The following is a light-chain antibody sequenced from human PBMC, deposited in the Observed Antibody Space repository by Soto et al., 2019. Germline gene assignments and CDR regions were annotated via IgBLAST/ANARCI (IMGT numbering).Light chain of an antibody. CDR2: LAS. Sequence: DIQMTQSPSSLSASVGDRVTITCRASRGISSYLAWYQQKPGKAPQLLIYLASTLQSGVPSRFSGSGSGTDFSLTISSLQPEDVATYYCQYLNSHPLSFGGGTKVDIK. CDR1: RGISSY. V-gene: IGKV1-9*01. CDR3: QYLNSHPLS. J-gene: IGKJ4*01.